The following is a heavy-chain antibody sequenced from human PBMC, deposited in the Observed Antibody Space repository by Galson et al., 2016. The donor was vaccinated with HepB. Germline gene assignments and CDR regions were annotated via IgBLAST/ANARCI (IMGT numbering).Heavy chain of an antibody. CDR1: GYSFASYS. Sequence: SVKVSCKASGYSFASYSITWVRQAPGQGFEWMGWISGYNGNTNYAQNLQGRVTMTTETSTNTAYMELRRLTSDDTAVYFCARGSKTEGVDWGQGTLVTVSS. CDR2: ISGYNGNT. CDR3: ARGSKTEGVD. D-gene: IGHD2-8*01. V-gene: IGHV1-18*01. J-gene: IGHJ1*01.